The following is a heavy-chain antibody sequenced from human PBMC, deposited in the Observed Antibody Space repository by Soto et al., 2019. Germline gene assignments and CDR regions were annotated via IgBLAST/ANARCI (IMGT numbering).Heavy chain of an antibody. CDR3: ARDYFDVWVGSRTHHFSNYDGVDV. CDR2: ISANNGNT. CDR1: GFTFKSFG. Sequence: QVQLVQSGGEVKKPGASVKVSCETSGFTFKSFGVTWVRQAPGQGLEWMGWISANNGNTVYDQKFQGRVTMTTDTSTRTAYMELRSLKSDDTAMYYCARDYFDVWVGSRTHHFSNYDGVDVWGQGTAVTVSS. J-gene: IGHJ6*02. V-gene: IGHV1-18*01. D-gene: IGHD3-3*01.